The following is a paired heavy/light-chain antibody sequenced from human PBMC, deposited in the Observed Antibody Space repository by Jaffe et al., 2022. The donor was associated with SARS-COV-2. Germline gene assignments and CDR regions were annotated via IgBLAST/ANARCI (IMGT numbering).Light chain of an antibody. CDR1: QNILYSSNNKNY. J-gene: IGKJ4*01. Sequence: DIVMTQSPDSLAVSLGERATINCKSSQNILYSSNNKNYLAWYQQKPGQPPKLLIYWASTRESGVPDRFIGSGSGTDFTLTISSLQAEDVAVYYCQQYYSFPLTFGGGTKVEIK. CDR2: WAS. CDR3: QQYYSFPLT. V-gene: IGKV4-1*01.
Heavy chain of an antibody. D-gene: IGHD6-13*01. CDR1: GGSISSDTYY. V-gene: IGHV4-61*02. Sequence: QVQLQESGPGLVKPSQTLSLTCTVSGGSISSDTYYWSWIRQPAGKGLEWIGRIYTRGSTNYNPSLKSRVTISVDTSKNQFSLILSSVTAADTAVYYCVRGLQTTALAGFDYWGQGTLVTVSS. J-gene: IGHJ4*02. CDR3: VRGLQTTALAGFDY. CDR2: IYTRGST.